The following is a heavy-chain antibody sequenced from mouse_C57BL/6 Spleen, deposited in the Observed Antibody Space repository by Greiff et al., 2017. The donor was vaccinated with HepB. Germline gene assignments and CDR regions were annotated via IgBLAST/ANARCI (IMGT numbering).Heavy chain of an antibody. CDR2: IWSGGST. J-gene: IGHJ4*01. D-gene: IGHD1-1*01. CDR3: ARNHYYGSSSYAMDY. V-gene: IGHV2-2*01. CDR1: GFSLTSYG. Sequence: VKLMESGPGLVQPSQSLSITCTVSGFSLTSYGVHWVRQSPGKGLEWLGVIWSGGSTDYNAAFISRLSISKDNSKSQVFFKMNSLQADDTAIYYCARNHYYGSSSYAMDYWGQGTSVTVSS.